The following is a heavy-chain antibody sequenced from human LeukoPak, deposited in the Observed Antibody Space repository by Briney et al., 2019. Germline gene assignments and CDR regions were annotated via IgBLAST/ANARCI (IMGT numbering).Heavy chain of an antibody. V-gene: IGHV4-34*01. Sequence: PSETLSLTCAVYGGSFSGCYWSWIRQPPGKGLEWIGEINHSGSTNYNPSLKSRVTISVDTSKNQFSLKLSSVTAADTAVYYCARGLESSSSWHTINWFDPWGQGTLVTVSS. CDR2: INHSGST. J-gene: IGHJ5*02. D-gene: IGHD6-13*01. CDR1: GGSFSGCY. CDR3: ARGLESSSSWHTINWFDP.